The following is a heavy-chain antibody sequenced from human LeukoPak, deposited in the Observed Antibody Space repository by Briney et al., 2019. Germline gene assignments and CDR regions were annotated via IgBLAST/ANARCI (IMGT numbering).Heavy chain of an antibody. Sequence: SETLSLTCAVYGGSFSGYYWSWIRQPPGKGLEWNGEINHSRSTNYNPSLKSRVTISVDTSKNKFSLKLSSVTAADTAVFYCARHVLPVRRGWYENEGTNFDYWGQGTLVTVSS. CDR3: ARHVLPVRRGWYENEGTNFDY. D-gene: IGHD6-19*01. V-gene: IGHV4-34*01. J-gene: IGHJ4*02. CDR1: GGSFSGYY. CDR2: INHSRST.